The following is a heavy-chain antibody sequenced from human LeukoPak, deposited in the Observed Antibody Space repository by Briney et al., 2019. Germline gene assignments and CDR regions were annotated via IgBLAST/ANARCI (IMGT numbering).Heavy chain of an antibody. CDR3: AKCLDSSGYPPDY. CDR2: ISYDGSNK. V-gene: IGHV3-30*18. D-gene: IGHD3-22*01. CDR1: GFTFSSYG. Sequence: GGSLRLSCAASGFTFSSYGVHWVRQAPGKGLEWVAVISYDGSNKYYADSVKGRFTISRDNSKNTLYLQMNSLRAEDTAVYYCAKCLDSSGYPPDYWGQGTLVTVSS. J-gene: IGHJ4*02.